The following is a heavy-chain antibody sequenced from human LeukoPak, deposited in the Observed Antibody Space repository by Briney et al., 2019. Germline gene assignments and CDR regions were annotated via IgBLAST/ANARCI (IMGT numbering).Heavy chain of an antibody. D-gene: IGHD1-26*01. V-gene: IGHV3-53*01. J-gene: IGHJ3*02. CDR3: ARDFSGRGDAFDI. CDR2: IYSDGNT. Sequence: GGSLRLSCAASGFTVSSNYMSWVRQAPGKGLEWVSVIYSDGNTYYADSVKGRFTISRDNSKNTLYLQMNSLRAEDTAVYYCARDFSGRGDAFDIWGQGTMATVSS. CDR1: GFTVSSNY.